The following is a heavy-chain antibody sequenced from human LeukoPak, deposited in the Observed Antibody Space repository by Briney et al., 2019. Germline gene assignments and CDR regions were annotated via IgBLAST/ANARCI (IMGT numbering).Heavy chain of an antibody. V-gene: IGHV3-66*01. CDR1: GFTVSSNY. CDR3: ARDFKESFDI. D-gene: IGHD2/OR15-2a*01. J-gene: IGHJ3*02. Sequence: GWSLRLSCAASGFTVSSNYMSWVRPAPGKGLEWVSVIYSGGSTYYADSVKGRFTISRDNSKNTLYLQMNSLRAEDTAVYYCARDFKESFDIWGQGTMVTVSS. CDR2: IYSGGST.